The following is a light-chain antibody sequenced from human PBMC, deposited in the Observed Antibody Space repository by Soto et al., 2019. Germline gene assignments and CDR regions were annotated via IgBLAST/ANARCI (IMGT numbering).Light chain of an antibody. CDR3: QVWDSSSEHWV. CDR1: NIGRKS. CDR2: DGS. J-gene: IGLJ2*01. Sequence: SYELTQPPSVSVAPGQTARVTCGGNNIGRKSVHWYQQKPGQAPELVVYDGSDRPSGIPERFSGSNSGNTATLTISRVEAGDEADYYCQVWDSSSEHWVFGGGTKVTVL. V-gene: IGLV3-21*02.